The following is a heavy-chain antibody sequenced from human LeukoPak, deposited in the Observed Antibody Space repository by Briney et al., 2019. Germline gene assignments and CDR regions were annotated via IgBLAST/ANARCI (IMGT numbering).Heavy chain of an antibody. CDR2: ISDRGSTI. J-gene: IGHJ4*02. CDR1: GFTFSNYA. Sequence: GGSLRLSCAASGFTFSNYAVAWVRQVPGKGLEWVSVISDRGSTIFYADSVKGRFTISRDNSKNTLYLQMHSLGAEDTALYYCAKEGPDCGGDCYGVFDYWGRGTLVTVSS. V-gene: IGHV3-23*01. CDR3: AKEGPDCGGDCYGVFDY. D-gene: IGHD2-21*02.